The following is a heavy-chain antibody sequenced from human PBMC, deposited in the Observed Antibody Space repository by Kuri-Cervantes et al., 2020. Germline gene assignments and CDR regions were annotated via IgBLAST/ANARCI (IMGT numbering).Heavy chain of an antibody. CDR2: MNPNSGNT. CDR3: ATSGFRSLFLRTQVAVARTSAFDI. CDR1: GYTFTSYD. D-gene: IGHD6-19*01. V-gene: IGHV1-8*01. J-gene: IGHJ3*02. Sequence: ASVKVSCKASGYTFTSYDIHWVRQATGQGLEWMGWMNPNSGNTGYAQKFQGRVTMTRNTSISTAYMKLSSLRSEDTAVYYCATSGFRSLFLRTQVAVARTSAFDIWGQGTMVTVSS.